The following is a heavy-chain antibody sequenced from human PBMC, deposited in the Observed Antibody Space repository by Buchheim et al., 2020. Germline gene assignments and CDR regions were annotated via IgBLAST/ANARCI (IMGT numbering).Heavy chain of an antibody. D-gene: IGHD3-10*01. CDR3: ARAIGFGEYAFDY. V-gene: IGHV4-59*01. J-gene: IGHJ4*02. CDR1: GGSISSYY. CDR2: IYYSGST. Sequence: QVQLQESGPGLVKPSETLSLTCTVSGGSISSYYWSWIRQPPGKGLEWIGYIYYSGSTNYNPSLKSRVTISVDTSKNQFSLKLGSVTAADTAVYYCARAIGFGEYAFDYWGQGTL.